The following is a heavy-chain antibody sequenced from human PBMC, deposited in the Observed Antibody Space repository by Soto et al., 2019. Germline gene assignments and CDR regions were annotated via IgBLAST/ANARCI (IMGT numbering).Heavy chain of an antibody. Sequence: EVQLLESGGGLVQPGGSLRLSCAASGFTFSSYAMSWVRQAPGKGLEWVSAISGSGGSTYYADSVKGRFTISRDNSKXXXXXXXXXXXXXXXXXXXXXXXXXXXXXXXSASIDYWGQGTLVTVSS. J-gene: IGHJ4*02. CDR2: ISGSGGST. V-gene: IGHV3-23*01. CDR3: XXXXXXXXXXXSASIDY. CDR1: GFTFSSYA.